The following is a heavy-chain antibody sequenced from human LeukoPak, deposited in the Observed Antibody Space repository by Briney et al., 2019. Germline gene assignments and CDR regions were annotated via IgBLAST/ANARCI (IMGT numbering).Heavy chain of an antibody. D-gene: IGHD6-13*01. J-gene: IGHJ5*02. Sequence: GRSLRLSCAASGFTFGSYGMHWVRQAPGKGLEWVAVISYDGSNKYYADSVKGRFTITRDNSKNTLYLQMNSLRAEDTAVYYCAKNRGIAAAGTSWFDPWGQGTLVTVSS. V-gene: IGHV3-30*18. CDR1: GFTFGSYG. CDR2: ISYDGSNK. CDR3: AKNRGIAAAGTSWFDP.